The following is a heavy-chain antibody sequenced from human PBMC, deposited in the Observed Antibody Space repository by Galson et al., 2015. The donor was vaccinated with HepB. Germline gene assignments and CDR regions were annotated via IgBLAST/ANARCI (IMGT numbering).Heavy chain of an antibody. CDR1: GFTFSNYA. CDR3: AKDGGYYYDSSGYPDDAFDI. Sequence: SLRLSCAASGFTFSNYAMSWVRQAPGKRLEWVSAISDSTYKTYYADSVKGRFTISRDNSKNTLYLQMNSLRAEDTALYFCAKDGGYYYDSSGYPDDAFDIWGQGTMVTVSS. CDR2: ISDSTYKT. J-gene: IGHJ3*02. D-gene: IGHD3-22*01. V-gene: IGHV3-23*01.